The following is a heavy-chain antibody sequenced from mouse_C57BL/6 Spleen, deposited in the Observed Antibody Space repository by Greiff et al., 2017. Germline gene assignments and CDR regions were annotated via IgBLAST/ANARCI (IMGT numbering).Heavy chain of an antibody. V-gene: IGHV1-82*01. CDR3: ARWGYDYGSSWYFDV. CDR2: IYPGDGDT. J-gene: IGHJ1*03. D-gene: IGHD1-1*01. CDR1: GYAFSSSW. Sequence: QVHVKQSGPELVKPGASVKISCKASGYAFSSSWMNWVKQRPGKGLEWIGRIYPGDGDTNYNGKFKGKATLTADKSSSTAYMQLSSLTSEDSAVYFCARWGYDYGSSWYFDVWGTGTTVTVSS.